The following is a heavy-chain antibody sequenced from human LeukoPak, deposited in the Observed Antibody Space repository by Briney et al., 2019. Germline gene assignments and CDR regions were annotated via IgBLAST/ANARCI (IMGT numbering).Heavy chain of an antibody. CDR3: ARHPIIAAAGTDFDY. CDR2: IYYSGST. J-gene: IGHJ4*02. CDR1: GGSISSSSYY. V-gene: IGHV4-39*01. Sequence: SXXLSLTCTVSGGSISSSSYYWGWIRQPPGKGLEWIGSIYYSGSTYYNPSLKSRFTISVDTSKNRFSLKLSSVTAADTAVYYCARHPIIAAAGTDFDYWGQGTLVTVSS. D-gene: IGHD6-13*01.